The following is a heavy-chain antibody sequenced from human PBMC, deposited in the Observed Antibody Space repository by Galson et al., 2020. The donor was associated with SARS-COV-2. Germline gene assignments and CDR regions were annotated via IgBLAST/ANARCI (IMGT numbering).Heavy chain of an antibody. CDR1: GFSFSSFA. CDR3: ARGRGGSVNYYADY. CDR2: ISYDGSNK. D-gene: IGHD3-10*01. V-gene: IGHV3-30*04. Sequence: GGSLRLSCAASGFSFSSFAMHWVRQAPGKGLEWVAVISYDGSNKYYADSVKGRFTISRDNSKNTLYLQMNSLRAEDTAVYYCARGRGGSVNYYADYWGQGTLVTVSS. J-gene: IGHJ4*02.